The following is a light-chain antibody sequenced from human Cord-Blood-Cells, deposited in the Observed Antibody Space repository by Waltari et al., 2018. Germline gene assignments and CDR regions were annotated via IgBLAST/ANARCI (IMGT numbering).Light chain of an antibody. CDR1: QSVSSY. V-gene: IGKV3-11*01. CDR2: DAS. Sequence: EIVLTHSPATLPLSPGERAPLSCRASQSVSSYLAWYQQKPGQAPRLLIYDASNRATGIPARFSGSGSGTDFTLTISSLEPEDFAVYYCQQRSNWPRTFGQGTKVEIK. CDR3: QQRSNWPRT. J-gene: IGKJ1*01.